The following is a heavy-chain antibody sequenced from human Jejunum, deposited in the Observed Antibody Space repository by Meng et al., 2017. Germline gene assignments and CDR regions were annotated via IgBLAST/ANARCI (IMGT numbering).Heavy chain of an antibody. V-gene: IGHV4-39*01. CDR1: GGSISGSYDY. Sequence: QVQRQESGAGLVKASETLSLTCTVSGGSISGSYDYWGWIRRPPGKGLDWPGTIPYSGSTSYHPSLTSRVTISMDTSKNQFSLKLSSVTAADTAVYSCARHFSGSGTWFFDSWGQGVLVTVSS. CDR3: ARHFSGSGTWFFDS. J-gene: IGHJ4*02. CDR2: IPYSGST. D-gene: IGHD3-10*01.